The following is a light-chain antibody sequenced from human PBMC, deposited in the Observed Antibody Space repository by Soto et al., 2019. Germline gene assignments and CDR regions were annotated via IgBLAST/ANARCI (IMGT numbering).Light chain of an antibody. Sequence: DIQMTQSPSSLSASVGDRVTVTCRASQSISTYLNWYQQIPGKAPKLLIYGASSLQSGVPSRFSGSGSGTDFTLTISSLQPEDFATYYCQQYNSYSPWTFGQGTKVDIK. CDR3: QQYNSYSPWT. V-gene: IGKV1-39*01. J-gene: IGKJ1*01. CDR2: GAS. CDR1: QSISTY.